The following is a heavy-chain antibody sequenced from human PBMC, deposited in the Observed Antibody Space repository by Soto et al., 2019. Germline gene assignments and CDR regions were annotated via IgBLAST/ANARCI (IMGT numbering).Heavy chain of an antibody. D-gene: IGHD6-13*01. J-gene: IGHJ6*02. CDR1: GFTFSSYA. Sequence: GGSLRLSCAASGFTFSSYAMHWVRQAPGKGLEWVAVISYDGSNKYYADSVKGRFTISRDNSKNTLYRQMNSLRAEDTAVYYCERDVPVTDSSSWYGYYYYGMDVWGQGTTVTVSS. CDR3: ERDVPVTDSSSWYGYYYYGMDV. CDR2: ISYDGSNK. V-gene: IGHV3-30-3*01.